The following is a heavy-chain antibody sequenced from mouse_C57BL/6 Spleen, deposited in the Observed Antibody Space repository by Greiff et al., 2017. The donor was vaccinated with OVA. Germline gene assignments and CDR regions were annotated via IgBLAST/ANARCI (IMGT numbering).Heavy chain of an antibody. Sequence: VQLQQPGAELVMPGASVKLSCKASGYTFTSYWMHWVKQRPGQGLEWIGEIDPSDSYTNYNQKFKGKSTLTVDKSSSTAYMQLSSLTSEDSAVYYCARKDYGNYEDDYWGQGTTLTVSS. J-gene: IGHJ2*01. CDR2: IDPSDSYT. V-gene: IGHV1-69*01. CDR3: ARKDYGNYEDDY. CDR1: GYTFTSYW. D-gene: IGHD2-1*01.